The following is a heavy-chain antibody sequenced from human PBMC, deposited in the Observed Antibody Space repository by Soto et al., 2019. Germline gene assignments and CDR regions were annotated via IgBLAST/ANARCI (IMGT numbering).Heavy chain of an antibody. V-gene: IGHV1-69*13. Sequence: SSVKVTSEAPVGTITHSQRTWVLPSPAQRLDWMGAITPILGTANYAPQSQGRLTITADESTSTAYMELSSPRSEDTVVNYFARFCTRYSYGFYYWGQGTLHAGSS. J-gene: IGHJ4*02. CDR1: VGTITHSQ. D-gene: IGHD5-18*01. CDR2: ITPILGTA. CDR3: ARFCTRYSYGFYY.